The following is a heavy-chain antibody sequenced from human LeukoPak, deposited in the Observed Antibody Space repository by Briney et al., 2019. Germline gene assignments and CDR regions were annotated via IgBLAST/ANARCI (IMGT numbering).Heavy chain of an antibody. CDR1: GFTFSSSW. Sequence: GSLSLTCAASGFTFSSSWMHWVRQAPGKGLEWISHINSDGSITTYAAPVRDGFAISRDNGKSTLYLEMNSLSAEDKAVFFCASSTQLSKYAVYWGQGALVTV. J-gene: IGHJ4*02. CDR2: INSDGSIT. V-gene: IGHV3-74*01. D-gene: IGHD2-2*01. CDR3: ASSTQLSKYAVY.